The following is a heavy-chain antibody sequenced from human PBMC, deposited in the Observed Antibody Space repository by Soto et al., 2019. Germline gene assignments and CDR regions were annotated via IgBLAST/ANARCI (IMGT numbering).Heavy chain of an antibody. J-gene: IGHJ4*02. CDR3: ARDLSCDY. Sequence: SETLSLTCTVSGGSVSSGTYYWSWIRQPPGKGLEWIGYIYYSGSTNYNPSLKSRVTISLDTSKNQFSLKLSSVTAADTAVYYCARDLSCDYWGQGTLVTVSS. CDR1: GGSVSSGTYY. CDR2: IYYSGST. V-gene: IGHV4-61*01.